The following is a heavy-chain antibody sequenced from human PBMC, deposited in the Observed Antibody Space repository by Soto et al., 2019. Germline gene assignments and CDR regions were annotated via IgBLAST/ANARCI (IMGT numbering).Heavy chain of an antibody. J-gene: IGHJ6*02. CDR2: IYYDGTT. V-gene: IGHV4-39*01. CDR3: ERKGRHNKIVLVKHYAADF. Sequence: PSETLSLTCTVSSGSISSTSYYWAWIRQPPGKGLEWIGAIYYDGTTYYTESLKSRVSISVDTSKNQFSLKLNSVTAADTAVYFCERKGRHNKIVLVKHYAADFWGQGTAVTVSS. D-gene: IGHD3-22*01. CDR1: SGSISSTSYY.